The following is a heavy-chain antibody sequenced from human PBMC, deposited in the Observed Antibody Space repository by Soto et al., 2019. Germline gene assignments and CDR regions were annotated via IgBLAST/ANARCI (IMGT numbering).Heavy chain of an antibody. J-gene: IGHJ4*02. CDR2: VRGSGDIT. V-gene: IGHV3-23*01. D-gene: IGHD6-19*01. Sequence: PGGSLRLSCAASGFTFSGHSMSWVRQAPGKGLEWVSAVRGSGDITYYADTVKGRFTISRDNSKNTLYLQMTSLRVEDTAVYYCARSFSGWYFLDYRGQGTLVTVSS. CDR3: ARSFSGWYFLDY. CDR1: GFTFSGHS.